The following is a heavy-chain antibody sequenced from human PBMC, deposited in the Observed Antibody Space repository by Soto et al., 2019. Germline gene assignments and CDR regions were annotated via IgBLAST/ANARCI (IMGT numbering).Heavy chain of an antibody. J-gene: IGHJ4*02. CDR3: ARGPTGWYGFDY. V-gene: IGHV3-74*01. Sequence: EVQLVESGGGLVQPGGSLRLACAGSGFTFSSNWMHWVRQAPGKGLVWVSRINSDGSSATYADSVMGRFTISRDNAKNTLYVKMNSLRAEDTAVYFCARGPTGWYGFDYWGQGTLVTVSS. D-gene: IGHD6-19*01. CDR1: GFTFSSNW. CDR2: INSDGSSA.